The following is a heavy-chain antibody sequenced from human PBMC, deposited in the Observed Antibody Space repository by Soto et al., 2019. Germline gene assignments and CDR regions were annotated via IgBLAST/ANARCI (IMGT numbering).Heavy chain of an antibody. CDR3: ARDRLSPYDMLAGYRFYGMDV. J-gene: IGHJ6*02. D-gene: IGHD3-9*01. CDR2: ISSSSVSTI. V-gene: IGHV3-48*03. CDR1: GFTFSTYE. Sequence: GGSLRLSCTASGFTFSTYEMNWVRQAPGKGLEWTSYISSSSVSTIYYADSARGRFTISRDNAKNSLFLQMNDLRAEDTAVYYCARDRLSPYDMLAGYRFYGMDVWGQGTTVTVSS.